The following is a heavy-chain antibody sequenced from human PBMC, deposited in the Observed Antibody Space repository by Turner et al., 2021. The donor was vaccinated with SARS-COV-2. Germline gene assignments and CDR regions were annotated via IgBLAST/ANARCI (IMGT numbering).Heavy chain of an antibody. D-gene: IGHD6-13*01. V-gene: IGHV3-74*01. CDR3: TRRGIAAAGNDY. CDR1: GFTFSDHW. J-gene: IGHJ4*02. CDR2: ISDDGSSA. Sequence: VQLVESGGDFVHPGGSLRLPCVGSGFTFSDHWMHWVRQGPGKGLVWVSRISDDGSSASYGGSVRGRFTVSRDNAKNTLYLQMNSLRLDDTGVYYCTRRGIAAAGNDYWGQGTLVTVSS.